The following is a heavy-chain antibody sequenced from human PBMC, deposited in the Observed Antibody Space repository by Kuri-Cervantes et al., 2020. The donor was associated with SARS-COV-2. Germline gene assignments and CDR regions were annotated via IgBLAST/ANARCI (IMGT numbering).Heavy chain of an antibody. Sequence: ASVKVSCKASGYTFTSYYMHWARQAPGQGLEWMGIINPSGGSTSYAQKFQGRVTMTRDTSTSTVYMELSSLRSEDTAVYYCARDWGQSRYDFWSGYALGYWGQGTLVTVSS. V-gene: IGHV1-46*01. J-gene: IGHJ4*02. CDR2: INPSGGST. CDR1: GYTFTSYY. D-gene: IGHD3-3*01. CDR3: ARDWGQSRYDFWSGYALGY.